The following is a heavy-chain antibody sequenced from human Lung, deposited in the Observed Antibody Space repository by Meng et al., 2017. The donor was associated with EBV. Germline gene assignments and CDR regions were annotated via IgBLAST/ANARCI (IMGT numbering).Heavy chain of an antibody. CDR3: ASGTPGRSYCDY. J-gene: IGHJ4*02. CDR2: INAGNGNT. V-gene: IGHV1-3*01. CDR1: GYTLTSYA. D-gene: IGHD2-15*01. Sequence: QVQHVQSGAEVKKPGASVKVSCKASGYTLTSYAMHWVRQAHGQRLEWMGWINAGNGNTKYSQRFQGRVTMTTDTHTNTAFMELRSLTSDDTAVYYCASGTPGRSYCDYWGQGTLVTVSS.